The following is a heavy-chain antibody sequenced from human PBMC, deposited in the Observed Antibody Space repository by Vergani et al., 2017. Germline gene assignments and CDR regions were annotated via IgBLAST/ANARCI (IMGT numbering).Heavy chain of an antibody. CDR3: ARHGRGQLWDFDY. CDR2: IYYSGST. D-gene: IGHD5-18*01. V-gene: IGHV4-59*08. J-gene: IGHJ4*02. Sequence: QVQLQESGPGLVKPSETLSLTCTVSGGSISSYYWSWIRQPPGKGLEWIGYIYYSGSTTYNPSLKSRGTISVDTSKNQFSLKLSSVTAADTAVYYCARHGRGQLWDFDYWGQGTLVTVSS. CDR1: GGSISSYY.